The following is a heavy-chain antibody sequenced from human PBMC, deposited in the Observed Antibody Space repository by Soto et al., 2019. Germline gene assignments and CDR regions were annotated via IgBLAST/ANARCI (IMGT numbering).Heavy chain of an antibody. J-gene: IGHJ4*02. V-gene: IGHV3-33*01. D-gene: IGHD5-18*01. CDR2: IWYDGSNK. CDR1: GFTFSSYG. Sequence: GGSLRLSCAASGFTFSSYGMHWVRQAPGKGLEWVAVIWYDGSNKYYADSVKGRFTISRDNSKNTLYLQMNSLRAEDTAVYYCARGVPRGYSYGHADFDYWGQGTLVTVSS. CDR3: ARGVPRGYSYGHADFDY.